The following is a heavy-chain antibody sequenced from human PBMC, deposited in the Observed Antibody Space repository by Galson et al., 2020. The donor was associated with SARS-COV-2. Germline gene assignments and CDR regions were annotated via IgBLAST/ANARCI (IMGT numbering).Heavy chain of an antibody. J-gene: IGHJ5*02. CDR2: T. Sequence: TRYSPSFRGQVTISADKSISTAYLQWSSLKASDTAMYYCARRTGYCSGGSCYGFDPWGQGTLVTVSS. V-gene: IGHV5-51*01. D-gene: IGHD2-15*01. CDR3: ARRTGYCSGGSCYGFDP.